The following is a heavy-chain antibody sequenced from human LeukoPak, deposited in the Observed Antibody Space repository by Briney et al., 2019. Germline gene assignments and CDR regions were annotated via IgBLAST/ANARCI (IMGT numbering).Heavy chain of an antibody. CDR1: GYSISSGYY. Sequence: PSETLSLTCTVSGYSISSGYYWGWIRQPPGKGLEWIGSTYYSGSTYYNPSLKSRVTISVDTSKNQFSLKLTSVTAADTAVYYCARSRLRVAVAGGRSDWFDPWGQGILVTVSS. J-gene: IGHJ5*02. D-gene: IGHD6-19*01. CDR3: ARSRLRVAVAGGRSDWFDP. V-gene: IGHV4-38-2*02. CDR2: TYYSGST.